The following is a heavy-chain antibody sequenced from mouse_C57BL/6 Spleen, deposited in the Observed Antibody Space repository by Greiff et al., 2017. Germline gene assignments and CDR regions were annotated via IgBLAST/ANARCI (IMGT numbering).Heavy chain of an antibody. CDR1: GYTFTDYN. D-gene: IGHD2-5*01. J-gene: IGHJ3*01. CDR2: INPNNGGT. CDR3: ARTYSNYVFAY. V-gene: IGHV1-18*01. Sequence: EVQLQQSGPELVKPGASVKIPCKASGYTFTDYNMDWVKQSHGKSLEWIGDINPNNGGTIYNQKFKGKATLTVDKSSSTAYMELRSLTSEDTAVYYCARTYSNYVFAYWGQGTLVTVSA.